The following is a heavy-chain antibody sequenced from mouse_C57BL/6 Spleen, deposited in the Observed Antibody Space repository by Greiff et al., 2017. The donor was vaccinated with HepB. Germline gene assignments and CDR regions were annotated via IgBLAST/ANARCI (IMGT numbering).Heavy chain of an antibody. CDR2: IYPGDGDT. D-gene: IGHD2-2*01. J-gene: IGHJ2*01. CDR3: ASVAVTFAFDY. CDR1: GYAFSSYW. Sequence: VQLQQSGAELVKPGASVKISCKASGYAFSSYWMNWVKQRPGKGLEWIGQIYPGDGDTNYNGKFKGKATLTADKSSSTAYMQFSSRTSEDSAVYVCASVAVTFAFDYWGQGTTLTVSS. V-gene: IGHV1-80*01.